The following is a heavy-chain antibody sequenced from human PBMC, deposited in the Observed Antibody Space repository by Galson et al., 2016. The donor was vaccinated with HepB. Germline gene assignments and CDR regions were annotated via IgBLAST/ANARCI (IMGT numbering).Heavy chain of an antibody. CDR1: GFTFSPYA. J-gene: IGHJ4*02. D-gene: IGHD2-21*02. CDR3: ARDYRHCGADPM. Sequence: SLRLSCAASGFTFSPYAMHWVRQAPGKGLEWAAVISFDGNNQYYADSVKGRFTISRDNSKNTLYLQMNSLRPEDTAVYYCARDYRHCGADPMGAQGTLVTVSS. V-gene: IGHV3-30*04. CDR2: ISFDGNNQ.